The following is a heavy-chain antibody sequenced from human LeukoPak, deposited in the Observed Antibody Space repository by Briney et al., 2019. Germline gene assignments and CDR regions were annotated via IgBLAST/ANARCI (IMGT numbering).Heavy chain of an antibody. J-gene: IGHJ4*02. CDR2: ITASGGTT. CDR3: AKDGGMVATIGGGFDY. Sequence: GESLRLSCAASGFSFSSYAMTWVRQTPGKGLEWVSAITASGGTTYYADSVKGRFTISRDNSKNTLYLQMNSLRAEDTATYYCAKDGGMVATIGGGFDYWGQGTLVTVSS. D-gene: IGHD5-12*01. CDR1: GFSFSSYA. V-gene: IGHV3-23*01.